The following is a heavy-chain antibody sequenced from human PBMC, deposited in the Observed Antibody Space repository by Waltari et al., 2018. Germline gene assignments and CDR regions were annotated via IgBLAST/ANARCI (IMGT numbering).Heavy chain of an antibody. Sequence: EVQLVESGGGLIQPGGSLRLSCAASGFTVSSNYMRWVRQAPGKGLEWVSVIYSGGSTYYADSVKGRFTISRDNSKNTLYLQMNSLRAEDTAVYYCARDSSGWDSFDYWGQGTLVTVSS. CDR1: GFTVSSNY. J-gene: IGHJ4*02. CDR3: ARDSSGWDSFDY. CDR2: IYSGGST. V-gene: IGHV3-53*01. D-gene: IGHD6-19*01.